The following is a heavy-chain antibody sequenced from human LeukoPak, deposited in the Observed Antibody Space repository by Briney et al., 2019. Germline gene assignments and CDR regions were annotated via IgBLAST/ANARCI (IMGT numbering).Heavy chain of an antibody. CDR2: ISTSGGST. J-gene: IGHJ6*02. V-gene: IGHV3-23*01. CDR1: GFTFSSYA. CDR3: VGDYYYGMDV. Sequence: PGGSLRLSCAASGFTFSSYAMSWVRQAPGKGLEWVSSISTSGGSTYYADSVKGRFTISRDNAKNTLYLQMNSLRAEDTAVYYCVGDYYYGMDVWGQGTTVTVSS.